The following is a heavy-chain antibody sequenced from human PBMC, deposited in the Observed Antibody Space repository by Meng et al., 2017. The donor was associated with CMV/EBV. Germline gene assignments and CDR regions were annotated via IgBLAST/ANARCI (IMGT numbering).Heavy chain of an antibody. Sequence: GESLKISCAASGFTFSNAWMSWVRQAPGKGLEWVGRIKSKTDGGTTDYAAPVKGRFTISRDDSKNTLYLQMNSLKTEDTAVYYCTTDLYYYDSGGYFVRSPMYYFDYWGQGTLVTVSS. CDR2: IKSKTDGGTT. CDR1: GFTFSNAW. CDR3: TTDLYYYDSGGYFVRSPMYYFDY. D-gene: IGHD3-22*01. V-gene: IGHV3-15*01. J-gene: IGHJ4*02.